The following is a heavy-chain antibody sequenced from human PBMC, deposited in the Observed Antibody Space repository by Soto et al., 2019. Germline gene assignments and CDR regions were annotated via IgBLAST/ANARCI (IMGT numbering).Heavy chain of an antibody. V-gene: IGHV1-69*13. D-gene: IGHD2-15*01. CDR1: GGTFSSYA. J-gene: IGHJ6*02. CDR2: IIPIFGTA. Sequence: SVKVSCKASGGTFSSYAISWVRQAPGQGLEWMGGIIPIFGTANYAQKFQGRVTITADESTSTAYMELSSLRSEDTAVYYCARTYCSGGSCYSYPPSYYYYGIDVWGQGTTVTVSS. CDR3: ARTYCSGGSCYSYPPSYYYYGIDV.